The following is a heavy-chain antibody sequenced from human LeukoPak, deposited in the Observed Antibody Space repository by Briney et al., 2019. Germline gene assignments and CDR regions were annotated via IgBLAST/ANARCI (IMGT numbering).Heavy chain of an antibody. Sequence: PGGSLRLSCTAPGITFSNYAVHWVRQAPGKGLEWVAVISYDGSNKYYADSVKGRFTISRDNSKNTLYLQMNSLRAEDTAVYYCARGRHSSGYYRGRYFDYWGQGTLVTVSS. J-gene: IGHJ4*02. D-gene: IGHD3-22*01. V-gene: IGHV3-30*04. CDR3: ARGRHSSGYYRGRYFDY. CDR2: ISYDGSNK. CDR1: GITFSNYA.